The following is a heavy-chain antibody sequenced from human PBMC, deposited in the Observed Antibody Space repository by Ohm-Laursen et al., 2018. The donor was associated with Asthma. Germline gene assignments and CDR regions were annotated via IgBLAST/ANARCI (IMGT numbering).Heavy chain of an antibody. CDR3: ARGGYSGYDLYYAMDV. D-gene: IGHD5-12*01. CDR1: GYTFTGYY. CDR2: INPNSGGT. V-gene: IGHV1-2*04. J-gene: IGHJ6*02. Sequence: GASVKVSCKASGYTFTGYYMHWVRQAPGQGLEWMGWINPNSGGTNYAQKFQGWVTMTRDTSISTAYMELSRLRSEDTAVYYCARGGYSGYDLYYAMDVWGQGTTVTVSS.